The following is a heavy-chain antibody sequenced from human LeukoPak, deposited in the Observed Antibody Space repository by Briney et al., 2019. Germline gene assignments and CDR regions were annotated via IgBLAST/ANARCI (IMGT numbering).Heavy chain of an antibody. Sequence: GGPLKISFRGSAYSFSTYCIAWVRQRPGKGLKPRGAIYLRTSDTRYGPSFQGQVTISADKSISTAYLQWSSLKASDTAMYYCARRAGYCSGGSCYAGNWFDPWGQGTLVTVSS. J-gene: IGHJ5*02. CDR2: IYLRTSDT. V-gene: IGHV5-51*01. CDR3: ARRAGYCSGGSCYAGNWFDP. D-gene: IGHD2-15*01. CDR1: AYSFSTYC.